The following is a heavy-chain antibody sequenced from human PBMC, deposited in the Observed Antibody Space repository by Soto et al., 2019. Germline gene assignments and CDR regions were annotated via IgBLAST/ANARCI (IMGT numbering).Heavy chain of an antibody. CDR1: GYTFTSYA. V-gene: IGHV1-3*01. CDR3: RLDAFDI. CDR2: INAGNGNT. Sequence: QVQLVQSGAEVKKPGASVKVSCKASGYTFTSYAMHWVRQAPGQRLEWRGWINAGNGNTKYSQKFQGRGTITRDTAASAAYMELSSMRSADTAVYYCRLDAFDIWGQVTMFTVSS. J-gene: IGHJ3*02. D-gene: IGHD6-25*01.